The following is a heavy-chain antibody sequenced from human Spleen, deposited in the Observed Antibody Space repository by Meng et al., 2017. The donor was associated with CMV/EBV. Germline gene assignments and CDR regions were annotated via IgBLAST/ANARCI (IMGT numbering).Heavy chain of an antibody. J-gene: IGHJ5*02. CDR2: ISGSGGST. D-gene: IGHD3-3*01. Sequence: GESLKISCAASGLTFSSYAMSWVRQAPGKGLEWVSAISGSGGSTYYADSVKGRFTISRDNSKNTLYLQMNSLRAEDTAVYYCAKDGYYDFWSGWQGNWFDPWGQGTLVTVSS. V-gene: IGHV3-23*01. CDR3: AKDGYYDFWSGWQGNWFDP. CDR1: GLTFSSYA.